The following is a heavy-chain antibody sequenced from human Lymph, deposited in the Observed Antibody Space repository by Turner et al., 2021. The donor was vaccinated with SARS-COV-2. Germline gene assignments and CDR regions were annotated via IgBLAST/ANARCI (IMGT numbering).Heavy chain of an antibody. CDR2: ICYDGSNK. Sequence: QVQLVESGGGVVQPGRSLRLSCAASGFTFSSYGMHWVRQAPGKGLEWVAVICYDGSNKYYADSVKGRFTISRDNSKNTLYLQMNSLGAEDTAVYYCVTVVPVGGGMDVWGQGTTVTVSS. D-gene: IGHD2-2*01. CDR3: VTVVPVGGGMDV. J-gene: IGHJ6*01. CDR1: GFTFSSYG. V-gene: IGHV3-33*01.